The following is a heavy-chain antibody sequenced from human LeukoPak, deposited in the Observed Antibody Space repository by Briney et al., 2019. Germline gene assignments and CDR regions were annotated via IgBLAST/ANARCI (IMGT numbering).Heavy chain of an antibody. D-gene: IGHD2-2*01. CDR2: SSAYNGNT. V-gene: IGHV1-18*01. J-gene: IGHJ4*02. Sequence: ASVKVSCKASGYTFTNYGISWVRQAPGQGLEWMGWSSAYNGNTNYAQRLQGRVTMTADTSTSTAYMELRSLRSDDTAVYYCARAGYCSSTSCYSEDYWGQGTLVTVSS. CDR3: ARAGYCSSTSCYSEDY. CDR1: GYTFTNYG.